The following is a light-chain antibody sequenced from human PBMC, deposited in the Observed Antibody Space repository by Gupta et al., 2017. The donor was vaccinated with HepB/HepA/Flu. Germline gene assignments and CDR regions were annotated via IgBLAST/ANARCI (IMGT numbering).Light chain of an antibody. CDR2: AAS. CDR1: QSISSY. J-gene: IGKJ5*01. CDR3: QQSDSTPIT. Sequence: IQMTQSPSSLSASVGDRVTITCRASQSISSYLNWYQQKPGKAPKLLIYAASSLQSGVPSRFSGSGSGTDFTLTISRRQPEDFATYYCQQSDSTPITFGQGTRMEIK. V-gene: IGKV1-39*01.